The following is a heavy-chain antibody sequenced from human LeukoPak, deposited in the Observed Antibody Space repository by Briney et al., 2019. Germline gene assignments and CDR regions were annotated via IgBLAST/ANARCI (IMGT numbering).Heavy chain of an antibody. CDR3: AKSVLWFGESLMFDP. CDR2: ISGGGGST. J-gene: IGHJ5*02. Sequence: PGGSLRLSCAASGFTFSSYAMSWVRQAPGKGLEWVSAISGGGGSTYYADSVKGRFTISRDNSKNTLYLQMNSLRAEDTAVYYCAKSVLWFGESLMFDPWGQGTLVTVSS. CDR1: GFTFSSYA. V-gene: IGHV3-23*01. D-gene: IGHD3-10*01.